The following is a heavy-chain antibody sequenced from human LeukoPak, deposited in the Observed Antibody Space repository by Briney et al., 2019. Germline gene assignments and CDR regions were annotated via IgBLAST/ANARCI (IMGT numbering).Heavy chain of an antibody. CDR3: ARERRPDHYYFDY. J-gene: IGHJ4*02. Sequence: GASVKVSCKASGGTFSSYAISWVRQAPGQGLEWMGRIIPILGIANYAQKFQGRVTITADKSTSTAYMELSSLRSEDTAVYYCARERRPDHYYFDYWGQGTLVTVSS. D-gene: IGHD6-25*01. CDR2: IIPILGIA. V-gene: IGHV1-69*04. CDR1: GGTFSSYA.